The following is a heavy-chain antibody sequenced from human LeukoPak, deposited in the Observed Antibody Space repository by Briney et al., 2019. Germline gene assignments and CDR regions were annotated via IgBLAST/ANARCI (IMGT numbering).Heavy chain of an antibody. CDR3: ARHQGYCSSTSCFDAFDI. D-gene: IGHD2-2*01. CDR2: IYTSGST. Sequence: SETLSLTCTVSGGSISSYYWSWIRQPPGKGLEWIGYIYTSGSTNYNPSLKSRVTISVDTSKNQFSLKLSSVTAADTAVYYCARHQGYCSSTSCFDAFDIWGQGTMVTVSS. V-gene: IGHV4-4*09. CDR1: GGSISSYY. J-gene: IGHJ3*02.